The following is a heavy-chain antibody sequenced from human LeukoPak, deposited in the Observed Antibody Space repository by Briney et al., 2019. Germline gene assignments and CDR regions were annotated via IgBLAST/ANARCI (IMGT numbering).Heavy chain of an antibody. CDR1: GFTFSSFW. J-gene: IGHJ4*02. CDR3: TRNTVSAAGDD. D-gene: IGHD6-13*01. CDR2: IEPDGSEK. V-gene: IGHV3-7*01. Sequence: GGSLRLSCAASGFTFSSFWMTWVRQAPGKGLEWVANIEPDGSEKSYVDSVKGRFTVSRDNAKNSLYLHMNSLTAEDTALYFCTRNTVSAAGDDWGQGTLVTVSS.